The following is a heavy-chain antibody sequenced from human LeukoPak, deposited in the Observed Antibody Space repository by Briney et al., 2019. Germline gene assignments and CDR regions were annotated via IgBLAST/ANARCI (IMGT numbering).Heavy chain of an antibody. Sequence: GESLKISCKGSGYSFTSYWISWVRQMPGKGLEWMGRIDPADSYTNYSPSFQGHVTISAVKSISTAYLQWSSLKASDTAMYYCARLIAVADNWFDPWGQGTLVTVSS. D-gene: IGHD6-13*01. CDR2: IDPADSYT. CDR3: ARLIAVADNWFDP. V-gene: IGHV5-10-1*01. CDR1: GYSFTSYW. J-gene: IGHJ5*02.